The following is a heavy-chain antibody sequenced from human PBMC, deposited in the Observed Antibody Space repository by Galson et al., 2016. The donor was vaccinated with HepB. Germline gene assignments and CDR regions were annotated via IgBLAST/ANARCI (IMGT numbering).Heavy chain of an antibody. CDR1: GYNFDNYW. D-gene: IGHD5-24*01. CDR3: ARRRDGFYGMDV. V-gene: IGHV5-51*01. CDR2: IYPGDSQT. J-gene: IGHJ6*02. Sequence: QSGAEVKRPGESLKISCQGSGYNFDNYWIAWVRQMPGKGLEWMGIIYPGDSQTTYSPSFQGQVTFSADKSINTAYLQWSSLKASDTAMYFCARRRDGFYGMDVRGQGTTVIV.